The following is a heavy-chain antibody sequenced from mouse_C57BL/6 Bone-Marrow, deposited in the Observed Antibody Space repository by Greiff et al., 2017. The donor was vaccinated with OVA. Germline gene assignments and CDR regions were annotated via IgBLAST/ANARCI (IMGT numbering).Heavy chain of an antibody. D-gene: IGHD1-1*01. Sequence: VQLQQSGPELVKPGASVKISCKASGYTFTDYYMNWVKQSHGKSLEWIGDINPNNGGTSYNQKFKGKATLTVDKSSSTAYMELRSLTSEDSAVYYCARRKSIYYYGSSSFAYWGQGTLVTVSA. CDR1: GYTFTDYY. CDR2: INPNNGGT. J-gene: IGHJ3*01. V-gene: IGHV1-26*01. CDR3: ARRKSIYYYGSSSFAY.